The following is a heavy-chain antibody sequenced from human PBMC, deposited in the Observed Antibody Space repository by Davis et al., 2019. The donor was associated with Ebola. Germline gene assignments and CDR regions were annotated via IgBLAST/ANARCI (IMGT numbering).Heavy chain of an antibody. D-gene: IGHD2-2*01. V-gene: IGHV1-69*06. CDR1: GYVFSSNW. CDR2: IIPIFGTA. J-gene: IGHJ3*02. CDR3: ARDKGDRCSSASCYDGAFDI. Sequence: SVKVSCKASGYVFSSNWIHWVRQAPGQGLEWMGGIIPIFGTASYAQNFQGRVTLTADKSTSTAYMEVDGLTFEDTAVYYCARDKGDRCSSASCYDGAFDIWGQGTLVTVSS.